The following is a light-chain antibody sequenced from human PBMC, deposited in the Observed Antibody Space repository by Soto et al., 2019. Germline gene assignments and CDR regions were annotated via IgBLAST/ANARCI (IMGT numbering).Light chain of an antibody. J-gene: IGLJ1*01. V-gene: IGLV1-40*01. CDR2: GSD. Sequence: QSVLTQPPSVPGAPGQTVTISCTGSGSNIGAGYGVQWYQQLPGTAPRLLICGSDDRPSGVPDRFSASVSGNSASLAITGLQTEDEAVYYCQSYDSNLSEVFGPGTKVTVL. CDR1: GSNIGAGYG. CDR3: QSYDSNLSEV.